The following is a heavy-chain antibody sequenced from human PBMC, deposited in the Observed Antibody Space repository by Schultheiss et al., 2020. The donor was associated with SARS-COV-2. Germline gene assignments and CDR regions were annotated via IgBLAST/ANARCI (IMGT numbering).Heavy chain of an antibody. CDR3: ARAYGGNPFDF. V-gene: IGHV3-64*01. CDR1: GFTYSRYA. CDR2: VSSNGGST. Sequence: GGSLRLSCEASGFTYSRYAMHWVRQAPGKGLEDVSSVSSNGGSTYYANSVKGRFTVSRDNFKNTLYLQMGSLRAEDTAVYYCARAYGGNPFDFWGQGTLVTVSS. D-gene: IGHD4-23*01. J-gene: IGHJ4*02.